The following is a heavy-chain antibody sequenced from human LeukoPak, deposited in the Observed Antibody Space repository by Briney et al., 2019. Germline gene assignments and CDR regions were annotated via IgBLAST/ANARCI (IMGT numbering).Heavy chain of an antibody. Sequence: SETLSLTCAVYGGSFSGCYWSWIRQPPGKGLEWIGEINHSGSTNYNPSLKSRVTISVDTSKNQFSLKLSSVTAADTAVYYCARAKGSGSYFNWFDPWGQGTLVTVSS. D-gene: IGHD3-10*01. V-gene: IGHV4-34*01. CDR1: GGSFSGCY. J-gene: IGHJ5*02. CDR2: INHSGST. CDR3: ARAKGSGSYFNWFDP.